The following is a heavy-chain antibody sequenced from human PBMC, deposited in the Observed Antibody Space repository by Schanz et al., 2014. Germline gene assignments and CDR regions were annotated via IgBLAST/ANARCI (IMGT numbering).Heavy chain of an antibody. J-gene: IGHJ4*02. V-gene: IGHV1-3*01. CDR1: GYSFTPFP. Sequence: QVQLIQSGAEVKKPGASVKVSCKASGYSFTPFPIHWVRQAPGQRLEWMGWINAGTGNTEYSQKFQGRVTITRDTLASTAYMEVSSLRSEDTAVYYCAGAFDSSGYYFDYWGQGTLVTVSS. CDR2: INAGTGNT. D-gene: IGHD3-22*01. CDR3: AGAFDSSGYYFDY.